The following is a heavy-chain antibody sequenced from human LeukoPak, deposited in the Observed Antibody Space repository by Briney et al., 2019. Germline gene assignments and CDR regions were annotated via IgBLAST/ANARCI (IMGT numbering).Heavy chain of an antibody. CDR1: GYTFTSYD. J-gene: IGHJ4*02. Sequence: GASVKVSCKASGYTFTSYDIDWVRQATGQGLEWMGWMNPKRGNTGYAQKFQGRVTITRNTSISTAYVELSSLRSEDTAVYYCARGAQYYFWSGGDFDYWGQGTLVTVSS. CDR2: MNPKRGNT. D-gene: IGHD3-3*01. V-gene: IGHV1-8*03. CDR3: ARGAQYYFWSGGDFDY.